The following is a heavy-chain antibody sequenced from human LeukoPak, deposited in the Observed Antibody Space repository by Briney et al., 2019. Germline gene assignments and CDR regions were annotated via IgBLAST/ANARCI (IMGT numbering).Heavy chain of an antibody. CDR3: ARGAWWRDGWFDP. Sequence: GGSLRLSCAASGFTFDDYAMHWVRQAPGKGLEWVSSISSSSSYIYYADSVKGRFTISRDNAKNSLYLQMNSLRAEDTAVYYCARGAWWRDGWFDPWGQGTLVTVSS. CDR2: ISSSSSYI. J-gene: IGHJ5*02. D-gene: IGHD2-15*01. V-gene: IGHV3-21*01. CDR1: GFTFDDYA.